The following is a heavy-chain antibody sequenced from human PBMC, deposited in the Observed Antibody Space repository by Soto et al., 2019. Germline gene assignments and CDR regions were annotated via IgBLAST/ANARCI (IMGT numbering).Heavy chain of an antibody. CDR2: IGASGTTK. CDR3: ARDAKSGISFFDS. D-gene: IGHD2-8*02. J-gene: IGHJ4*02. CDR1: GFTLSGYS. Sequence: PGGSLRLSCRASGFTLSGYSMNWVRQAPGRGLEWLSFIGASGTTKYYADSVKGRFTVSKDNAGNSLYLQMSSLRAEDTGIFYCARDAKSGISFFDSWGPGALVTV. V-gene: IGHV3-48*01.